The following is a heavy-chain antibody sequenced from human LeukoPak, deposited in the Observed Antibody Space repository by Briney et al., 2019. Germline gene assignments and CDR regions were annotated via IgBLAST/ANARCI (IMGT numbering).Heavy chain of an antibody. CDR1: GFTFDDYA. J-gene: IGHJ4*02. V-gene: IGHV3-9*01. Sequence: PGGSLRLSCAASGFTFDDYAMHWVRQAPGKGLEWVSGISWNSGSMGYADSVKGRFTISRDNAKNSLYLQMNSLRAEDTALYYCAKVWYSSGWYYFDYWGQGTLVTVSS. CDR2: ISWNSGSM. D-gene: IGHD6-19*01. CDR3: AKVWYSSGWYYFDY.